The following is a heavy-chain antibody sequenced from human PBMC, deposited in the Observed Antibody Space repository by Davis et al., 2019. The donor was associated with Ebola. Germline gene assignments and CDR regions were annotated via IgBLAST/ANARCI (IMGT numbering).Heavy chain of an antibody. CDR2: ISGSGGST. J-gene: IGHJ6*04. CDR1: VITFSSYA. Sequence: PGGSLRLSCTDSVITFSSYAMTWVRQAPGKGLEWVSAISGSGGSTYYADSVKGRFTISRDNSKNTLYLQMNSLRAEDTAVYYCAKAHFDWLLYYYYYYGMDVWGKGTTVTVSS. V-gene: IGHV3-23*01. CDR3: AKAHFDWLLYYYYYYGMDV. D-gene: IGHD3-9*01.